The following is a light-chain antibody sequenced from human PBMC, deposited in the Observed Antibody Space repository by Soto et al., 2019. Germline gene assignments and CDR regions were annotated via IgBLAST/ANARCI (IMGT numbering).Light chain of an antibody. V-gene: IGLV2-14*01. CDR1: TSDVGGYNY. CDR3: SSYTSSGTRV. CDR2: EVS. Sequence: QAVVTQPASVSGSPGQSITISCTGTTSDVGGYNYVSWYQQHPGKAPKLMIYEVSNRPSGISNRFSGSKSGNTASLTISGLQAEDEADYYCSSYTSSGTRVFGGGTKVTVL. J-gene: IGLJ3*02.